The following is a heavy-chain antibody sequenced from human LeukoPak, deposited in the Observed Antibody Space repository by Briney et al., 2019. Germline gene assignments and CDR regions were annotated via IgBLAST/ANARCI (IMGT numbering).Heavy chain of an antibody. CDR3: AGGGGRGYSYALVYN. J-gene: IGHJ4*02. D-gene: IGHD5-18*01. CDR1: GFTFSSYE. Sequence: AGGSLRLSCAASGFTFSSYEMNWVRQAPGRGLEWVSYISSSGSTIYYADSVKGRLTISRDNAKNSLYLQMNSLRAEDTAVYYCAGGGGRGYSYALVYNWGQGTLVTVSS. V-gene: IGHV3-48*03. CDR2: ISSSGSTI.